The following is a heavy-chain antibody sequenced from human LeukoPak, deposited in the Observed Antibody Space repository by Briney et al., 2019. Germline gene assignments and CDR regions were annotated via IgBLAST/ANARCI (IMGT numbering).Heavy chain of an antibody. J-gene: IGHJ3*02. Sequence: GGSLRLSCAASGFTFSTYSLNWVRQAPGKGLEWVSYISFSSTTIYYADSVKGRFTISRDNAKNSLYLQMNSLRAEDTAVYYCARAAIYDSSGYSVKGAFDIWGQGTMVTVSS. CDR1: GFTFSTYS. CDR3: ARAAIYDSSGYSVKGAFDI. D-gene: IGHD3-22*01. CDR2: ISFSSTTI. V-gene: IGHV3-48*01.